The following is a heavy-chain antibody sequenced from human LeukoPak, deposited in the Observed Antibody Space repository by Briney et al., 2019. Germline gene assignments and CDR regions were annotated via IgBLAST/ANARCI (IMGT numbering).Heavy chain of an antibody. V-gene: IGHV4-34*01. Sequence: SETLSLTCAVYGGSFSGYYWSWIRQPPGKGLEWIGEINHSGSTNYNPSLKSRVTISVDTSKNQFSLKLSSVTAADTAVYYCARDGIAVAEGAFDIWGQGTMVTVSS. J-gene: IGHJ3*02. CDR1: GGSFSGYY. D-gene: IGHD6-19*01. CDR3: ARDGIAVAEGAFDI. CDR2: INHSGST.